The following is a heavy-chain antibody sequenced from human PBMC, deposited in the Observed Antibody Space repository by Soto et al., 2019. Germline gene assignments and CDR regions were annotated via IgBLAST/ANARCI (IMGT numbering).Heavy chain of an antibody. CDR3: ARGEPIRYIGMDV. CDR2: MDPNTGNT. V-gene: IGHV1-8*01. CDR1: GYPFTSYD. J-gene: IGHJ6*02. Sequence: ASVKVSCKASGYPFTSYDINWVRQATGQGLEWMGWMDPNTGNTGYSQKFQGRVTMSRNTSISTAYMELSSLSSEDTDIYYCARGEPIRYIGMDVWGQGTSVTVSS. D-gene: IGHD3-9*01.